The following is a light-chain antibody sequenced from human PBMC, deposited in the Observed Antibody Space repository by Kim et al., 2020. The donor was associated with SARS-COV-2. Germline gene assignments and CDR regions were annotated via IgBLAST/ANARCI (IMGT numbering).Light chain of an antibody. CDR1: QGISSY. CDR3: QQYYSYPRT. J-gene: IGKJ1*01. V-gene: IGKV1-8*01. Sequence: AIRMTQSPSSLSASTGDRVTITCRASQGISSYLAWYQQKPGKAPKLLIYAASTLQGGVPSRFSGSGSGTDFTLTISCLQSEDFGTYYCQQYYSYPRTFGQGTKVDIK. CDR2: AAS.